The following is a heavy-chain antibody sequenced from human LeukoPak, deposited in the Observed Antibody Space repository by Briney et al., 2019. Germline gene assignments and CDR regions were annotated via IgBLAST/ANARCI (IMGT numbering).Heavy chain of an antibody. CDR2: IRYDGSDK. Sequence: PGGSLRLSCAASGFTLSDYGVQWVREAPGGGGEGGGFIRYDGSDKYYADSVRGRFTMSRDTSKNTLYRQMNSLRVEDTAVYYCAKDRLVPGSVLDYWGQGTLVTVSS. D-gene: IGHD6-19*01. J-gene: IGHJ4*02. CDR1: GFTLSDYG. V-gene: IGHV3-30*02. CDR3: AKDRLVPGSVLDY.